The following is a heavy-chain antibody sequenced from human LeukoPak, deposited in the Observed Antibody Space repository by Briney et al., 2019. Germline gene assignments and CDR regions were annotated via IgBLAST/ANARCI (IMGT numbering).Heavy chain of an antibody. CDR1: VGSVSGYF. V-gene: IGHV4-59*08. D-gene: IGHD2-8*01. Sequence: KPSETLSLTCTVSVGSVSGYFWSWIRQPPGQGLEWIGCIYYSGTTDYNPSLRSRVTLSVDTSKNQFSLKLTSVTAADTAVYFCARHVPTPYYRTSGPFDYWGQGTLVTVSS. CDR2: IYYSGTT. CDR3: ARHVPTPYYRTSGPFDY. J-gene: IGHJ4*02.